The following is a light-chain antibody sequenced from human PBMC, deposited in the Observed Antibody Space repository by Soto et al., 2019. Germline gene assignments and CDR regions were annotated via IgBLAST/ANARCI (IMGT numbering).Light chain of an antibody. V-gene: IGLV2-14*02. CDR3: SSLTTSFTYV. CDR2: EGF. J-gene: IGLJ1*01. Sequence: QSVLTQPASVSGSPGQSITLSCTGTSNDVGTYNLVSWYQQHPGKAPKLIIFEGFKRPSGVSNRFSGSKSGNTASLTISGLQAEDEADYYCSSLTTSFTYVFGTGTKVTVL. CDR1: SNDVGTYNL.